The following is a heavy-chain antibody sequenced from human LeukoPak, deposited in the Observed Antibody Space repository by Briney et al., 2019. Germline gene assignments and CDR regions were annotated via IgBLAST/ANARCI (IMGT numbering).Heavy chain of an antibody. CDR1: GFTFSSYG. CDR3: AREDPLYCSGGSCYFLHYYYYMDV. Sequence: GGSLRLSCAASGFTFSSYGMSWVRQAPGKGLEWVSAISGSGGSTYYADSVKGRFTIPRDNSKNTLYLQMNSLRAEDTAVYYCAREDPLYCSGGSCYFLHYYYYMDVWGKGTTVTVSS. CDR2: ISGSGGST. D-gene: IGHD2-15*01. V-gene: IGHV3-23*01. J-gene: IGHJ6*03.